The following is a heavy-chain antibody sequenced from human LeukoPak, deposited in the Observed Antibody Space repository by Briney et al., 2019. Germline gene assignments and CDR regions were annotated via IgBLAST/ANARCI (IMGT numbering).Heavy chain of an antibody. CDR1: GYSISSGYY. J-gene: IGHJ4*02. CDR2: IYHSGST. CDR3: ARNGDIVLMVYGAWSY. Sequence: PSETLSLTCAVSGYSISSGYYWGWIRQPPGKGLEWIGSIYHSGSTYYNPSLKRRVTISVDTSKNQFSLKLSSVTAADTAVYYCARNGDIVLMVYGAWSYWGQGTLVTVSS. V-gene: IGHV4-38-2*01. D-gene: IGHD2-8*01.